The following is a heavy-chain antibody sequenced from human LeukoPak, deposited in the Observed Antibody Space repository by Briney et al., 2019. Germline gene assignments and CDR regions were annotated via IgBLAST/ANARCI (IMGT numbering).Heavy chain of an antibody. D-gene: IGHD3-22*01. CDR3: AREDSSGYYFDAFDI. V-gene: IGHV4-59*01. J-gene: IGHJ3*02. CDR1: GVTFSSYS. CDR2: IYYSGST. Sequence: GSLRLSCAASGVTFSSYSMNWVRQAPGKGLEWIGYIYYSGSTNYNPSLKSRVTISVDTSKNQFSLKLSSVTAADTAVYYCAREDSSGYYFDAFDIWGQGTMVTVSS.